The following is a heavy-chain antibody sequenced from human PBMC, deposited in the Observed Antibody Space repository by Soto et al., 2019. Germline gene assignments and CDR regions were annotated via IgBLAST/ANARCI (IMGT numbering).Heavy chain of an antibody. J-gene: IGHJ4*02. V-gene: IGHV3-23*01. Sequence: GGSLRLSCAASGFTFSSYAMSWVRQAPGKGLEWVSAISGSGGSTYYADSVKGRFTISRDNSKNTLYLQMNSLRAEDTAVYYCARKMGNYDFWSGPYFDYWGQGTLVTVSS. CDR1: GFTFSSYA. CDR2: ISGSGGST. CDR3: ARKMGNYDFWSGPYFDY. D-gene: IGHD3-3*01.